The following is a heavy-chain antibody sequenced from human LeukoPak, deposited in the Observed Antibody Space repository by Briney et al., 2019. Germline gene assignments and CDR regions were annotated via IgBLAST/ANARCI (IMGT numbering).Heavy chain of an antibody. D-gene: IGHD3-22*01. CDR2: ISYDGSNR. CDR1: GFTFSSYA. V-gene: IGHV3-30-3*01. J-gene: IGHJ4*02. CDR3: ASTTSGYSRY. Sequence: GGSLRLSCAASGFTFSSYAMHWVRQAPGKGLEWVAVISYDGSNRYYADSVKGRFTISRDNSKNTLYLQMNSLRAEDTAEYYCASTTSGYSRYWGQGTLVTVSS.